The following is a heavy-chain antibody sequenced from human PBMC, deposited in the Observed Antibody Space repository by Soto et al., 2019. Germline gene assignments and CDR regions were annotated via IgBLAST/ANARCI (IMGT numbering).Heavy chain of an antibody. J-gene: IGHJ4*02. CDR2: ISDDGASI. D-gene: IGHD5-18*01. V-gene: IGHV3-48*03. CDR1: GFSFSSFA. Sequence: GGSLRLSCEASGFSFSSFAMNWFRQAPGRGLEWVSYISDDGASIYYADSLKGRFTISRDNAKNSLSLHMNNLRAEDTAVYYCARDNCVRAWLHHFDRWGLGNRGIVSS. CDR3: ARDNCVRAWLHHFDR.